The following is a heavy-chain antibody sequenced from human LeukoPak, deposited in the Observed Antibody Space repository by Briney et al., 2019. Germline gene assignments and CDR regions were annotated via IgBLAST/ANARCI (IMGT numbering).Heavy chain of an antibody. Sequence: PSETLSLTCTVSGGSISSYYWSWIRQPPGKGLEWIGYIYYSGSTNYNPSLKSRVTISVDTSKNQFSLKLSSVTAADTAVYYCARQYCSGGSCSALGDWGQGTLSPSPQ. V-gene: IGHV4-59*08. D-gene: IGHD2-15*01. CDR1: GGSISSYY. J-gene: IGHJ4*02. CDR3: ARQYCSGGSCSALGD. CDR2: IYYSGST.